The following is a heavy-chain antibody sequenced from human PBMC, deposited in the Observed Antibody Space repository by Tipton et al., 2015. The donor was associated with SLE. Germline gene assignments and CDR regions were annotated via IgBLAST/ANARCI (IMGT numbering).Heavy chain of an antibody. CDR3: ASYGGSSWGDAFDI. J-gene: IGHJ3*02. CDR2: IYYSGST. Sequence: TLSLTYTVSGGSISSSSYYWGWIRQPPGKGLEWIGSIYYSGSTYYNPSLKSRVTISVDTSKNQFSLKLSSVTAADTAVYYCASYGGSSWGDAFDIWGQGTMVTVSS. V-gene: IGHV4-39*07. CDR1: GGSISSSSYY. D-gene: IGHD6-13*01.